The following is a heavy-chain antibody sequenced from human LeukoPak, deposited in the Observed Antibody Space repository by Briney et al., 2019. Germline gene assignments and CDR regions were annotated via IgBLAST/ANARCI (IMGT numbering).Heavy chain of an antibody. D-gene: IGHD5-24*01. J-gene: IGHJ4*02. Sequence: GGSLRLSCAASGFTFSSYEMNWVRQAPGKGLEWVSSISSTSSYIYYADSVKGRFTISRDNAKTSLFLQLNSLRAEDTAVYYCARASGYNSFFDYWGQGALVTVSS. V-gene: IGHV3-21*01. CDR3: ARASGYNSFFDY. CDR1: GFTFSSYE. CDR2: ISSTSSYI.